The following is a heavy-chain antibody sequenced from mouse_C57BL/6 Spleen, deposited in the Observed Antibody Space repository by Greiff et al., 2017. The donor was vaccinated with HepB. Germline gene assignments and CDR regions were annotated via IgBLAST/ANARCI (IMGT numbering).Heavy chain of an antibody. V-gene: IGHV5-16*01. Sequence: EVMLVESEGGLVQPGSSMKLSCTASGFTFSDYYMAWVRQVPEKGLEWVANINYDGSSTYYLDSLKSRFIISRDNAKNILYLQMSSLKSEDTATYYCARDGGSSSPFAYWGQGTLVTVSA. J-gene: IGHJ3*01. CDR2: INYDGSST. CDR1: GFTFSDYY. D-gene: IGHD1-1*01. CDR3: ARDGGSSSPFAY.